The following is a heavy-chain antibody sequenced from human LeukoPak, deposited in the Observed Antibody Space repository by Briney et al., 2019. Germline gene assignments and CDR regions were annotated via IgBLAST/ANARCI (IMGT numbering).Heavy chain of an antibody. CDR1: GGSISSYY. CDR2: IYYSGST. D-gene: IGHD6-19*01. J-gene: IGHJ4*02. Sequence: SETLSLTCTVSGGSISSYYWSWIRQPPGKGLEWIGYIYYSGSTNYNPSLKSRVTISVDTSKNQFSLKLRSVTAADTAVYYCASLGHSSGWYPDYWGQGTLVTVSS. V-gene: IGHV4-59*01. CDR3: ASLGHSSGWYPDY.